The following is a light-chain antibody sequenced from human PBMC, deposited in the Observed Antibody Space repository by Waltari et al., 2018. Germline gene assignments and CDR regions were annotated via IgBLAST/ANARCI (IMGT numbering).Light chain of an antibody. J-gene: IGKJ4*01. V-gene: IGKV2-29*01. Sequence: VVTQIPDFLSVSLGQPAAISCQSRQSLLHADGLTSFSWYLQKAGQPPQLLLYEVSRRVSGVPDRFSGSGSGTEVTLKISRVEAEDVGVYYCLQGLEFPSFGGGTKVEIK. CDR1: QSLLHADGLTS. CDR2: EVS. CDR3: LQGLEFPS.